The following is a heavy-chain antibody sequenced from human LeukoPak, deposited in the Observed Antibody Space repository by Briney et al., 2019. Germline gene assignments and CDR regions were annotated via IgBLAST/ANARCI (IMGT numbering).Heavy chain of an antibody. D-gene: IGHD6-19*01. Sequence: TSETLSLTCTVSGGSISNYYWSWIRQPPGKGLQWMGYIYYSGSPNYNPSLKSRVTISVDTSKNQFSLRLSSVTAADTAVYYCARHGIAVAGTYFDYWGQGTLVTVSS. CDR3: ARHGIAVAGTYFDY. J-gene: IGHJ4*02. CDR2: IYYSGSP. V-gene: IGHV4-59*08. CDR1: GGSISNYY.